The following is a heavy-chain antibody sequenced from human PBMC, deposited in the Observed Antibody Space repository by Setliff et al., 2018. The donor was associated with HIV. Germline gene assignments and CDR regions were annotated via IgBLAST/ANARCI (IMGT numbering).Heavy chain of an antibody. V-gene: IGHV4-4*09. CDR3: ASGYYDSSGYYWYFDL. J-gene: IGHJ2*01. Sequence: SEILSLTCTVSGGSISSYYWSWIRQPPGKGLEWIGYIYTSGSTNYNPSLKSRVTISVDTSKNQFSLKLSSVTAADTAVYYCASGYYDSSGYYWYFDLWGRGTLVTVS. D-gene: IGHD3-22*01. CDR2: IYTSGST. CDR1: GGSISSYY.